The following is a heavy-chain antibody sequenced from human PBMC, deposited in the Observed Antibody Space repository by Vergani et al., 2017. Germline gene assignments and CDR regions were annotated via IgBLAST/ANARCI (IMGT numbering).Heavy chain of an antibody. D-gene: IGHD2-2*01. CDR1: GYTFTSYG. V-gene: IGHV1-18*01. CDR2: ISAYNGNT. J-gene: IGHJ4*02. CDR3: ARGLGYCSSTSCCPDFDS. Sequence: QVQLVQSGAEVKKPGASVKVSCKASGYTFTSYGISWVRQAPGQGLEWMGWISAYNGNTNYAQKLQGRVTMTTDTSTSTAYMVLRSLRSDDTAVYYCARGLGYCSSTSCCPDFDSWGQGTLVTVSS.